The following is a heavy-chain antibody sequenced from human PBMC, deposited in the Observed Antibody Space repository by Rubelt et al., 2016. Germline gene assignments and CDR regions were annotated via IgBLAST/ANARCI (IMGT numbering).Heavy chain of an antibody. D-gene: IGHD6-13*01. CDR2: IHHSGTT. CDR1: GGSFSGYY. CDR3: ARGRRGSSSWLGRDYYGMDV. J-gene: IGHJ6*02. V-gene: IGHV4-34*01. Sequence: QVQLSQWGAGLLKPSETLSLTCAVYGGSFSGYYWSWIRPPPGKGLEWIGEIHHSGTTNYNPSLKSRVTLSVDTSKNQFSLKLSSVTAADTAVYYCARGRRGSSSWLGRDYYGMDVWGQGTTVTVSS.